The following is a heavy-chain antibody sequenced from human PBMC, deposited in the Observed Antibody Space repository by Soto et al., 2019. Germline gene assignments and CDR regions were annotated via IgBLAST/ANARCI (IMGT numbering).Heavy chain of an antibody. CDR1: GYTFSSYD. CDR3: ARTDGDLDV. CDR2: MNPKSGHT. J-gene: IGHJ6*02. Sequence: QVQLVQSGAEVKKPGASVKVSCKASGYTFSSYDINWVRQATGQGLEWMGWMNPKSGHTGSAQKFQGRVTMTRDTSISTAYMELSSLRSEDPAIYYCARTDGDLDVWGQGPTVTVSS. D-gene: IGHD4-17*01. V-gene: IGHV1-8*01.